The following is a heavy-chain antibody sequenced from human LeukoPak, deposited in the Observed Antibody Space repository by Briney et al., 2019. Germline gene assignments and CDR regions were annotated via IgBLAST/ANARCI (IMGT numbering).Heavy chain of an antibody. CDR1: GFSFTTYS. CDR3: ARGTALRHYYFDY. D-gene: IGHD1/OR15-1a*01. CDR2: IYIGGSDT. J-gene: IGHJ4*02. Sequence: GESLKISCKASGFSFTTYSIGWVRQMPGKGLEWMGIIYIGGSDTRYSPSFQGQVTISADKSITTAYLQWSSLKASDTAMYYCARGTALRHYYFDYWGQGSLVTVSS. V-gene: IGHV5-51*01.